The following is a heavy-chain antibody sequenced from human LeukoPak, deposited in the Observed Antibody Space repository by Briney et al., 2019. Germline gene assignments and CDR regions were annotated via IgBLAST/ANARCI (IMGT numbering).Heavy chain of an antibody. CDR1: GGSISSYY. Sequence: PSETLSLTCTVSGGSISSYYWGWIRQPPGKGLEWIGSIYYSGSTYYNPSLKSRVTISVDTSKNQFSLKLSSVTAADTAVYYCARQPGYSYGYDWYFDLWGRGTLVTVSS. CDR2: IYYSGST. D-gene: IGHD5-18*01. CDR3: ARQPGYSYGYDWYFDL. V-gene: IGHV4-39*01. J-gene: IGHJ2*01.